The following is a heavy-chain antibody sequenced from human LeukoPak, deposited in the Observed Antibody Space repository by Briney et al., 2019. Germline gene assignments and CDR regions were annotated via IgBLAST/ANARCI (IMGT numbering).Heavy chain of an antibody. V-gene: IGHV4-39*07. D-gene: IGHD3-10*01. CDR1: GGSISSSTYY. CDR3: ARTNYYGSGSYYPDL. CDR2: IYNSGST. Sequence: WETLSLTCSVSGGSISSSTYYWGWIRQPPGKGLEWIGNIYNSGSTDYNPSLKSRGTISVDTSKNQFSLKLSSVTAADTAVYYCARTNYYGSGSYYPDLWGQGTLVTVSS. J-gene: IGHJ5*02.